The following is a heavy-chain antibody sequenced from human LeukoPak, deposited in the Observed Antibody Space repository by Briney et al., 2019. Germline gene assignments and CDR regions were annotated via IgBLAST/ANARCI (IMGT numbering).Heavy chain of an antibody. CDR1: GCTFSSYA. V-gene: IGHV1-69*06. J-gene: IGHJ4*02. CDR3: ARAHPSPDHYSRLDY. CDR2: IIPIFGTA. Sequence: SVKVSCKASGCTFSSYAISWVRQAPGQGLEWMGGIIPIFGTANYAQKFQGRVTITADKSTSTAYMELSSLRSEDTAVYYCARAHPSPDHYSRLDYWGQGTLVTVSS. D-gene: IGHD6-13*01.